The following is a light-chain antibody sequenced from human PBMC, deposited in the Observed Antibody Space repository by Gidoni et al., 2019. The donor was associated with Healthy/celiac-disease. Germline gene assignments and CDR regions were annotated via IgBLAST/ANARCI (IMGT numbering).Light chain of an antibody. Sequence: DIVMTQSPDSLAVSLGERATINCKSSQSVLYSSNNKNYLAWYQQKPGPPPKLLIYWASTRESGVPARFSGGGSGTDFTLTISSLQAEDVAVYYCQQYYSTPWTFGQGTKVEIK. CDR3: QQYYSTPWT. V-gene: IGKV4-1*01. J-gene: IGKJ1*01. CDR1: QSVLYSSNNKNY. CDR2: WAS.